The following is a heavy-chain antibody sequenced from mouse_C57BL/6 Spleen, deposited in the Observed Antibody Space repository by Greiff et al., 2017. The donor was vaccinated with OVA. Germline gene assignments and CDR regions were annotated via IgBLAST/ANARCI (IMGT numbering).Heavy chain of an antibody. D-gene: IGHD4-1*01. V-gene: IGHV5-9*01. J-gene: IGHJ4*01. CDR1: GFTFSSYT. Sequence: DVKVEESGGGLVKPGGSLKLSCAASGFTFSSYTMSWVRQTPEKRLEWVATISGGGGNTYYPDSVKGRFTISRDNAKNTLYLQMSSLRSEDTALYYCARRNWDDAMDYWGQGTSVTVSS. CDR3: ARRNWDDAMDY. CDR2: ISGGGGNT.